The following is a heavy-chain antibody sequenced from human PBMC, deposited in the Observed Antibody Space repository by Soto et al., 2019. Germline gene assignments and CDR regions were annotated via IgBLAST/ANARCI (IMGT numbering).Heavy chain of an antibody. CDR3: ASREPTGDADFDY. CDR2: IYSGGST. CDR1: GFTVSSNY. V-gene: IGHV3-53*04. D-gene: IGHD7-27*01. Sequence: GGSLRLSCAASGFTVSSNYMSWVRQAPGKGLEWVSVIYSGGSTYYADSVEGRFTISRHNSKNTLYLQMNSLRAEDTAVYYCASREPTGDADFDYWGQGTLVTVSS. J-gene: IGHJ4*02.